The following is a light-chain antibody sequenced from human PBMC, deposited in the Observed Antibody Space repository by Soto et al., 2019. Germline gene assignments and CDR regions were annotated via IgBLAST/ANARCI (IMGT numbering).Light chain of an antibody. Sequence: QSVLTQPPSVSAAPGQKVTISCSGRSSNIGSHYVSWYQQFPGTAPKLLIYDNSQRPSGIPDRFSASKSGTSATLGITGLQPADEADYYCGTWDSSLTAGVFGTGTQLTVL. CDR3: GTWDSSLTAGV. CDR1: SSNIGSHY. CDR2: DNS. J-gene: IGLJ1*01. V-gene: IGLV1-51*01.